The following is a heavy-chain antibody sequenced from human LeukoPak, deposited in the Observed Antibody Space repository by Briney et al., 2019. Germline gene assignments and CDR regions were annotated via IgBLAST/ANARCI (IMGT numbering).Heavy chain of an antibody. CDR1: GYSISSGYY. CDR3: ARSSEVYWYFDL. J-gene: IGHJ2*01. Sequence: SETLSLTCTVSGYSISSGYYWGWIRQPPGKGLEWTGSIDHSGSTYYNPSLKSRITISVDTSKNQFSLKLSSVTAADTAVYYCARSSEVYWYFDLWGRGTLVTVSS. V-gene: IGHV4-38-2*02. CDR2: IDHSGST.